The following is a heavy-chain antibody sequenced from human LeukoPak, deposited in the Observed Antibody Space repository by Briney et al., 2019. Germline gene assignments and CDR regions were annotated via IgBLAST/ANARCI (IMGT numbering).Heavy chain of an antibody. Sequence: ASVKVSCKASGYTFTGYGISWVRQAPGQGLEWMGWISAYNGNTNYAQKLQGRVTMTTDTSTSTAYMELRSLRSDDTAVYYCARGGHYYYDSSGHYYWGQGTLVTVSS. D-gene: IGHD3-22*01. CDR2: ISAYNGNT. CDR1: GYTFTGYG. CDR3: ARGGHYYYDSSGHYY. J-gene: IGHJ4*02. V-gene: IGHV1-18*01.